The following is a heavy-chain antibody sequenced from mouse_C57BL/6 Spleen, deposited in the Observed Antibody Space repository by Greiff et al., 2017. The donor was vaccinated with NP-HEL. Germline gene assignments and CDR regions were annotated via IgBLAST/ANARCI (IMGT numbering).Heavy chain of an antibody. CDR2: IHPNSGST. V-gene: IGHV1-64*01. J-gene: IGHJ2*01. CDR3: ARSDYRSSGDYFDY. CDR1: GYTFTSYW. D-gene: IGHD1-1*01. Sequence: VQLQQPGAELVKPGASVKLSCKASGYTFTSYWMHWVKQRPGQGLEWIGMIHPNSGSTNYNEKFKSKATLTVDKSSSTAYMQLSSLTSEESAVYYGARSDYRSSGDYFDYWGQGTTLTVSS.